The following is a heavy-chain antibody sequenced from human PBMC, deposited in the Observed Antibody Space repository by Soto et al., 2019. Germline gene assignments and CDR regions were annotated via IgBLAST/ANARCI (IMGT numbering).Heavy chain of an antibody. CDR2: ISGGIGST. J-gene: IGHJ4*02. CDR3: AKGAARYLDY. Sequence: EVQLLESGGGLVQPGGSLRLSCVASGFSFGTYAMTWVRQVPGKGLEWVSTISGGIGSTFYADSVKGRFTISRDISKKMLFLRMNGLRGEDTGTYYCAKGAARYLDYWGRGTLVTVSS. D-gene: IGHD1-26*01. V-gene: IGHV3-23*01. CDR1: GFSFGTYA.